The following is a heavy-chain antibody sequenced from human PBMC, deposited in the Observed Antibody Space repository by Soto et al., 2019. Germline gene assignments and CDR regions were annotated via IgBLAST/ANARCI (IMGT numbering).Heavy chain of an antibody. Sequence: EVQLVESGGGLVQRGGSLRLSCAASGFTLTDSSMNWVRQSPGKGLEWISHIWTTRNTAHYADSVRGRFTISSDNGKNSLFLQMNSLRDDDTAVYFCVRDHNWAFDYWGQGILVTVSS. D-gene: IGHD1-20*01. J-gene: IGHJ4*02. CDR1: GFTLTDSS. CDR3: VRDHNWAFDY. CDR2: IWTTRNTA. V-gene: IGHV3-48*02.